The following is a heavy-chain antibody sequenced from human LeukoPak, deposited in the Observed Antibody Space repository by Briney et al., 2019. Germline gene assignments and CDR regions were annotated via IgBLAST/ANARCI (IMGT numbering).Heavy chain of an antibody. CDR3: AATAMAAKTLDY. CDR1: GFTFSSYA. D-gene: IGHD5-18*01. V-gene: IGHV3-23*01. J-gene: IGHJ4*02. CDR2: ISGSGGST. Sequence: GESLRLSCAASGFTFSSYAMSWVRQAPGKGLEWVSAISGSGGSTYYADSVKGRFTISRDNSKNTLYLQMNSLRAEDTAVYYCAATAMAAKTLDYWGQGTLVTVSS.